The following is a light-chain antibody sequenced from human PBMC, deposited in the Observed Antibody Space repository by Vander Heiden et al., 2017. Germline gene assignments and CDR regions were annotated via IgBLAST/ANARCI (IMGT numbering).Light chain of an antibody. J-gene: IGLJ2*01. CDR3: ATWDTDLTAVV. CDR2: ENN. V-gene: IGLV1-51*02. CDR1: RSNIGRNY. Sequence: QSLVPQPPSVSAAPGQKVSISCPGGRSNIGRNYVSWYLHVPGKAPKLLIHENNKRPSGIPDRFSASKSGTSATLGISGLQPEDEADYYCATWDTDLTAVVFGGGTKLTVL.